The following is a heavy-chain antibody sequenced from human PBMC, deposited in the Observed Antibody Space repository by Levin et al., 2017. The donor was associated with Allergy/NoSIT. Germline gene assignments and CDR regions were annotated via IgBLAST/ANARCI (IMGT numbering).Heavy chain of an antibody. Sequence: PGGSLRLSCAASGFTFSSYAMSWVRQAPGKGLEWVSAISGSGGSTYYADSVKGRFTISRDNSKNTLYLQMNSLRAEDTAVYYCAKSPIKLWFGELLAPYFDYWGQGTLVTVSS. CDR3: AKSPIKLWFGELLAPYFDY. D-gene: IGHD3-10*01. CDR2: ISGSGGST. CDR1: GFTFSSYA. V-gene: IGHV3-23*01. J-gene: IGHJ4*02.